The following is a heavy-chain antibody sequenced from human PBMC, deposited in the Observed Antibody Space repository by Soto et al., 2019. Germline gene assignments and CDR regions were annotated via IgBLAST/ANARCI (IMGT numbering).Heavy chain of an antibody. J-gene: IGHJ6*02. V-gene: IGHV4-38-2*02. Sequence: SETLSLTCAVSGYSISSGYYWGWIRQPPGKGLGWIGSIYHSGSTYYNPSLKSRVTISVGTSKNQFSLTLTSVTAADTAVYYWAREDSNGWSGESLDVWGQGTTVTVSS. CDR3: AREDSNGWSGESLDV. D-gene: IGHD6-19*01. CDR2: IYHSGST. CDR1: GYSISSGYY.